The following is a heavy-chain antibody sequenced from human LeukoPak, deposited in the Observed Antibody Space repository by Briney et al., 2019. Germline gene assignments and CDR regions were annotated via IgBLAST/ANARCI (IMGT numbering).Heavy chain of an antibody. CDR2: ISSSSSTI. CDR3: ASQPDYGDYDDYMDV. D-gene: IGHD4-17*01. Sequence: GGSLRLSCAASGFTFSSYWMSWVRQAPGKGLEWVSYISSSSSTIYYADSVKGRFTISRDNAKNSLYLQMNSLRAEDTAVYYCASQPDYGDYDDYMDVWGKGTTVTVSS. J-gene: IGHJ6*03. V-gene: IGHV3-48*01. CDR1: GFTFSSYW.